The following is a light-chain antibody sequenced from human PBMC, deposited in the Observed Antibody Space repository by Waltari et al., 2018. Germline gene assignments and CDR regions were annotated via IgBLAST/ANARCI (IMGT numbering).Light chain of an antibody. CDR2: DVT. V-gene: IGLV2-14*03. CDR3: SSRTNSITWV. Sequence: QSALTQPASVSGSPGQSITISCTATSSDFGANKYVSWYQQHPGKAPKVVIYDVTERPSAVSNRFSGSKSGSTASLTISGLQTEDEADYYCSSRTNSITWVFGGGTKVTVL. CDR1: SSDFGANKY. J-gene: IGLJ3*02.